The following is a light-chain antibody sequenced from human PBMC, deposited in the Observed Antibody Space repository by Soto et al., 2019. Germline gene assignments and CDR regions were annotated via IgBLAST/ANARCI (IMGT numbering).Light chain of an antibody. CDR2: CNN. Sequence: QSVLTQPPSASGTPGQRVTIPCSGSSSNIGRNTVNWYQRLPGAAPRLLVYCNNQRPSGVPDRFSGSKSGTSASLAITGLQSEDEADYYCATWDDSLSGVEFGGGTKLTVL. CDR3: ATWDDSLSGVE. V-gene: IGLV1-44*01. J-gene: IGLJ3*02. CDR1: SSNIGRNT.